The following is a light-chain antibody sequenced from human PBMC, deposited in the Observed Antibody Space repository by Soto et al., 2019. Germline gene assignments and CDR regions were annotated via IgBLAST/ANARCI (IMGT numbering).Light chain of an antibody. J-gene: IGLJ2*01. CDR2: GNS. CDR3: QSYDSSLSGVV. Sequence: QSVLTQPPSVSGAPGQRVTISCTGSSSNIGAGYDVHWYQHLPGTAPKLLIYGNSNRPSGVPDRLSGSKSGTSASLAITGLQAEDEAGYYCQSYDSSLSGVVFGGGTKLTVL. V-gene: IGLV1-40*01. CDR1: SSNIGAGYD.